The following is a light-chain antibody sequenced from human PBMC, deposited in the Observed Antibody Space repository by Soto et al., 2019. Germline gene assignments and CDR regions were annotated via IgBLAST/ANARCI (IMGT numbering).Light chain of an antibody. V-gene: IGKV3-20*01. CDR1: KTVSSSC. CDR2: GTS. J-gene: IGKJ2*01. Sequence: ENVLTQSPGTLSLSPGERATLSCRSSKTVSSSCLAWYQQKPGQAPRLLIYGTSSWASGIPDRFSCRWSGTAFTLTISGLEHEDFAVYYWQQYSSSPYNFGQGTQLEIK. CDR3: QQYSSSPYN.